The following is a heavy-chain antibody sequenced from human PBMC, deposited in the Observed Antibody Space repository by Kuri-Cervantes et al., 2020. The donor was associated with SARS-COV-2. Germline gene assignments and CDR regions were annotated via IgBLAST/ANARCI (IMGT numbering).Heavy chain of an antibody. D-gene: IGHD6-19*01. CDR2: IYHSGST. CDR1: GFTFSDYY. V-gene: IGHV4-38-2*01. CDR3: ARCSYSSGWYGRVFDY. Sequence: ESLKISCAASGFTFSDYYMSWIRQPPGKGLEWIGSIYHSGSTYYNPSLKSRVTISVDTSKNQFSLKLSSVTAADTAVYYCARCSYSSGWYGRVFDYWGQGTLVTVSS. J-gene: IGHJ4*02.